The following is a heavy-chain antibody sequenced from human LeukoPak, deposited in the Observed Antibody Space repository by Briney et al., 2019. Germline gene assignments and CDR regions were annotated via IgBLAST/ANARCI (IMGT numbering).Heavy chain of an antibody. Sequence: SETLSLTCTVSGGSLNRSSYYWGWIRQPPGKGLEWIGSIYYSGSTYYNPSLKSRVTISVDTSKNQFSLKLSSVTAADTAVYYCARPHSSGWYPFDYWGQGTLVTVSS. J-gene: IGHJ4*02. D-gene: IGHD6-19*01. CDR1: GGSLNRSSYY. CDR2: IYYSGST. V-gene: IGHV4-39*07. CDR3: ARPHSSGWYPFDY.